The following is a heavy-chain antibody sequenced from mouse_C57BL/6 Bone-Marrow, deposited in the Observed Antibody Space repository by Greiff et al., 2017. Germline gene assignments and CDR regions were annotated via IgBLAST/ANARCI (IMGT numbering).Heavy chain of an antibody. V-gene: IGHV7-1*01. J-gene: IGHJ4*01. CDR2: SRNKANDYTT. CDR3: ARDAMTTEFYAMDY. CDR1: GFTFSDFY. D-gene: IGHD1-1*01. Sequence: EVKLVESGGGLVQSGRSLRLSCATSGFTFSDFYMEWVRQAPGKGLEWIAASRNKANDYTTEYSASVKGRFIVSRDTSQSILYLQMNALRAEDTAIYYCARDAMTTEFYAMDYWGQGTSVTVSS.